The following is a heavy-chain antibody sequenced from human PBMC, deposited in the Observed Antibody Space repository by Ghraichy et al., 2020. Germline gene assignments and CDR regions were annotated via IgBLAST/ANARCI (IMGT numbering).Heavy chain of an antibody. J-gene: IGHJ4*02. CDR1: GVTSSNYW. V-gene: IGHV3-7*01. CDR3: ATSQHSTAWN. D-gene: IGHD6-19*01. Sequence: GESLNISCAASGVTSSNYWMSWVRQAPGKGLEWVAHINPDGSDKYYVDSVKGRFTISRDNAKNSLYLQLNSLRPGDTAVYFCATSQHSTAWNWGQGTLVTVSS. CDR2: INPDGSDK.